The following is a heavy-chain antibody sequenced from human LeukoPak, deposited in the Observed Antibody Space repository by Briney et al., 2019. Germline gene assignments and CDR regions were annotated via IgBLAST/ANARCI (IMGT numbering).Heavy chain of an antibody. V-gene: IGHV4-59*08. Sequence: PSETLCLTCTVSGGSVSGHYWSWIRQTPGKGLEWVGYILYSGSTRYNPSLGSRVTISVDTSKDLFSLKLTSVTAADTALYYCARHRGQYNAHDAFDIWGQGTLVAVSS. J-gene: IGHJ3*02. D-gene: IGHD1-14*01. CDR3: ARHRGQYNAHDAFDI. CDR2: ILYSGST. CDR1: GGSVSGHY.